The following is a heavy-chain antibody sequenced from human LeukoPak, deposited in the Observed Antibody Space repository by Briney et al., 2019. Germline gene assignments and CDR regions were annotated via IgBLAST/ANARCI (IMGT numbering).Heavy chain of an antibody. V-gene: IGHV3-7*01. CDR3: ARRKDIVVVPAAMGFDY. Sequence: GGSLRLSCAASGFTFTTYWMSWVRQAPGKGLEWVANIKQDGSKKYYVDSVKGRFTISRDNAKNSLYLQMISLRAEDTAVYYCARRKDIVVVPAAMGFDYWGQGTLVTVSS. J-gene: IGHJ4*02. D-gene: IGHD2-2*01. CDR2: IKQDGSKK. CDR1: GFTFTTYW.